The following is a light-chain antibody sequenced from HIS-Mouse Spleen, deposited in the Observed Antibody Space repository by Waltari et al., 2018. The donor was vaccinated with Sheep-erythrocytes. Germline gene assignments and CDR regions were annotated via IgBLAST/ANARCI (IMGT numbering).Light chain of an antibody. Sequence: TQPASVSGSPGQSITISCRSSQSLVHSDGNTYLNWFQQRPGQSPRRLIYKVANRDSGVPDRFSGSGSSTDFTLKISRVEAEDVGVYYCMQGTHWPPYTFGQGTKLEIK. CDR1: QSLVHSDGNTY. J-gene: IGKJ2*01. CDR2: KVA. V-gene: IGKV2-30*02. CDR3: MQGTHWPPYT.